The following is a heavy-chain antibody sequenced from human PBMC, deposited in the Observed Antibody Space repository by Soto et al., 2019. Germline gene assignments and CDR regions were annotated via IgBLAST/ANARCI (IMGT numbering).Heavy chain of an antibody. J-gene: IGHJ4*02. D-gene: IGHD6-19*01. Sequence: QVQLVQSGAEVKKPGASVKVSCKASGYTFTNYAIHWVRQGPGQRLEWMGWINAGNAKTKYSQKFQGRVTISGDTSASTAYMELTTLRSEDTAVYYCARDGAVAGNANFDYWGQGTLVTVSS. CDR1: GYTFTNYA. CDR2: INAGNAKT. CDR3: ARDGAVAGNANFDY. V-gene: IGHV1-3*01.